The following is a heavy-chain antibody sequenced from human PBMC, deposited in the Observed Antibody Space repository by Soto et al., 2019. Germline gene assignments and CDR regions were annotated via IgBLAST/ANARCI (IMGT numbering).Heavy chain of an antibody. D-gene: IGHD2-8*02. CDR3: ARDLNYWSLLIDH. CDR2: LWSDGIKT. CDR1: GFSLIRYG. Sequence: LRLSCTASGFSLIRYGLHWVRQAPGKGLEWVAGLWSDGIKTSYTDSVKGRFTISRDTSKNMLYLQMNSLGAEDTAVYYCARDLNYWSLLIDHWGQGTLVTVYS. J-gene: IGHJ4*02. V-gene: IGHV3-33*01.